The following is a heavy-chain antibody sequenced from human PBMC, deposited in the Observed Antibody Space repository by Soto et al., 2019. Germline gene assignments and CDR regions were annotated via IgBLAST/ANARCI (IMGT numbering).Heavy chain of an antibody. CDR1: GCSISSVGYY. J-gene: IGHJ5*02. Sequence: QVQLQESGPGLVKPSQTLSLTCTVSGCSISSVGYYWSWMRQHPGKGMEWIGYIYNSGSTYYNPSLTSRVTISADTSKNQFSLKLSSVTAEDTAVYYCARDPAPWGQGTLVTVSS. CDR2: IYNSGST. V-gene: IGHV4-31*03. CDR3: ARDPAP.